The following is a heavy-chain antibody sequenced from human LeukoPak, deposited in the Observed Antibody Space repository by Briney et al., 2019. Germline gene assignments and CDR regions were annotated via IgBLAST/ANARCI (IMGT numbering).Heavy chain of an antibody. J-gene: IGHJ4*02. CDR1: GFTFTDYY. CDR2: IYSGGST. V-gene: IGHV3-53*01. CDR3: VGCSGGSCSDFDY. Sequence: GGSLRLSCAASGFTFTDYYMSWVRQAPGKGLEWVSVIYSGGSTYYADSVKGRFTISRDNSKNTLYLQMNSLRAEDTAVYYCVGCSGGSCSDFDYWGRGTLVTVSS. D-gene: IGHD2-15*01.